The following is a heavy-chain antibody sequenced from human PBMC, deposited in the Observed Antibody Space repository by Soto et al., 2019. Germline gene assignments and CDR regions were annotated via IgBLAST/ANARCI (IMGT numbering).Heavy chain of an antibody. Sequence: QVQLQESGPGLVKPSQTLSLTCTVSGGSISSGGYYWSWIRQHPGKGLEWIGYIYYSGSTYYNPSLKSRVTISVDSSKNPFSLKLRSVTAADTAVYYCAWGWDYGGFLDYWGQGTLVTVSS. CDR3: AWGWDYGGFLDY. D-gene: IGHD4-17*01. J-gene: IGHJ4*02. V-gene: IGHV4-31*03. CDR1: GGSISSGGYY. CDR2: IYYSGST.